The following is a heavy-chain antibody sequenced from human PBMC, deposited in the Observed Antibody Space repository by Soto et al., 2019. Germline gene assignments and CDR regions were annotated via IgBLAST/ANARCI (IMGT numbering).Heavy chain of an antibody. J-gene: IGHJ4*02. CDR1: GFTFSSYA. CDR3: VGFSHDYSNYDY. Sequence: GGSLRLSCAASGFTFSSYAMSWVRQAPGKGLEWVSAISGSGGSTYYADSVKGRFTISRDNSKNTLYLQMNSLRAEDTAVYYCVGFSHDYSNYDYWGQGTLVTVSS. D-gene: IGHD4-4*01. CDR2: ISGSGGST. V-gene: IGHV3-23*01.